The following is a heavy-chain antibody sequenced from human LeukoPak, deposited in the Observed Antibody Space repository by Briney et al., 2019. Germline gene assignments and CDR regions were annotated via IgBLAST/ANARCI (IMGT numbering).Heavy chain of an antibody. J-gene: IGHJ4*02. CDR2: IYYSGST. V-gene: IGHV4-59*08. D-gene: IGHD5-24*01. CDR1: GGPSSSYY. CDR3: ARHSRDGPEDY. Sequence: SETLSLTCTVSGGPSSSYYWSWIRQPPGKGLEWIGYIYYSGSTNYNPSPKSRVTISVDTSKNQFSLKLSSVTAADTAVYYCARHSRDGPEDYWGQGTLVTVSS.